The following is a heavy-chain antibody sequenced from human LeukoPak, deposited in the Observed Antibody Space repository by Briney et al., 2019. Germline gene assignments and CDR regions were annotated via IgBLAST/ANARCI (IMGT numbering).Heavy chain of an antibody. V-gene: IGHV1-18*01. CDR3: ARQHYGGNSVPWDY. J-gene: IGHJ4*02. CDR1: GYTFTSYD. Sequence: ASVKVSCKASGYTFTSYDINWVRQATGQGLEWMGWISGYNGNTKYAQNFQGRVAMTTDTSTSTAYMELRSLRSDDTAVYYCARQHYGGNSVPWDYWGQGTLVTVSS. CDR2: ISGYNGNT. D-gene: IGHD4-23*01.